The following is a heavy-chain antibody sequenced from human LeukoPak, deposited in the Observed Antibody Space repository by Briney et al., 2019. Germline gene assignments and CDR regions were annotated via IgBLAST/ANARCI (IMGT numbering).Heavy chain of an antibody. J-gene: IGHJ4*02. V-gene: IGHV3-7*03. CDR1: GFTFSSYW. D-gene: IGHD6-6*01. CDR3: AKDSSSSAMGYFDF. CDR2: IKQDGSEK. Sequence: PGGSLRLSCAVSGFTFSSYWMSWVRQAPGKGLEWVANIKQDGSEKYYADSVQGRFTISRDNAKNSLYLQMNTLRAEDMAFYYCAKDSSSSAMGYFDFWGQGTLVSVSS.